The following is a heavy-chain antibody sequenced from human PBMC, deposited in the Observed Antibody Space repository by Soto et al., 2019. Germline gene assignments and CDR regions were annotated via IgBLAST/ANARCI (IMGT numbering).Heavy chain of an antibody. D-gene: IGHD3-22*01. CDR3: ARVWGDYYDSSGYYPNWFDP. J-gene: IGHJ5*02. V-gene: IGHV4-39*07. CDR1: GGSISSSSYS. CDR2: IYYSGST. Sequence: PSETLSLTCSVSGGSISSSSYSWGWIRQPPGKGLEWIGTIYYSGSTHYNPPLEGRVAISADTPNNQLSLKLSSVTAADTAVYYCARVWGDYYDSSGYYPNWFDPWGQGTLVTVSS.